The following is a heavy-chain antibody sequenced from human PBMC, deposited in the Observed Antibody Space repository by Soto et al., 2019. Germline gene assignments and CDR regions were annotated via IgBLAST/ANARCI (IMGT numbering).Heavy chain of an antibody. J-gene: IGHJ5*02. CDR2: IWYDGSNK. D-gene: IGHD4-17*01. CDR1: GFTFSSYG. CDR3: ARSPYGDAWFDP. Sequence: GGSLRLSCAASGFTFSSYGMHWVRQAPGKGLEWVAVIWYDGSNKYYADSVKGRFTISRDNSKNTLYLQMNSLRAEDTAVYYCARSPYGDAWFDPWGQGTLVTVSS. V-gene: IGHV3-33*01.